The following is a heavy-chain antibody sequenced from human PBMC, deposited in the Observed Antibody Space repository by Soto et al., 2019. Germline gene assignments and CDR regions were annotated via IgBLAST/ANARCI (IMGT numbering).Heavy chain of an antibody. V-gene: IGHV1-3*01. Sequence: QAQLVQSGAEMKKPGASVKVSCKATGYTFSAYTMNWVRQAPGQRLEWMGWINAGSGNTKYSQNFQGRVSITRETSASTVYMELTGLTSEDTAVYYCARDTETLGPRANDALDIWGQGTMVTVSA. J-gene: IGHJ3*02. CDR2: INAGSGNT. D-gene: IGHD3-3*02. CDR1: GYTFSAYT. CDR3: ARDTETLGPRANDALDI.